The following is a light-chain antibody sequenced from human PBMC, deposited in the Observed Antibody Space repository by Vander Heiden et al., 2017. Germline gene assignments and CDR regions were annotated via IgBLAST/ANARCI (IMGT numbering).Light chain of an antibody. CDR2: DVS. CDR3: CSYAGSYTLVV. CDR1: SRDVGGYSY. J-gene: IGLJ2*01. V-gene: IGLV2-11*01. Sequence: QSALTQPLTVTGSPGHTVTISCTRISRDVGGYSYVSWYQQPPGKAPTLMIYDVSKRPSGVPDRFSGSKSGNTASLTNSGLQAEDEADYYCCSYAGSYTLVVFGGGTKLTVL.